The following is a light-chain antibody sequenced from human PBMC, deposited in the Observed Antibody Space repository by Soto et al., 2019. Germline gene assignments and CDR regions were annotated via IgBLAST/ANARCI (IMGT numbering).Light chain of an antibody. J-gene: IGKJ1*01. Sequence: DVVMTQSPLSLPVALGQPAAISCRSSQSLVFSDGNSYLNWFQQRPGQSPRRLIYKASNRDPGVPDRFSGSGSGTDFTLKITRVEAEDVGVYYCMQGTHWPWTFGQGTKVDIE. CDR1: QSLVFSDGNSY. V-gene: IGKV2-30*01. CDR3: MQGTHWPWT. CDR2: KAS.